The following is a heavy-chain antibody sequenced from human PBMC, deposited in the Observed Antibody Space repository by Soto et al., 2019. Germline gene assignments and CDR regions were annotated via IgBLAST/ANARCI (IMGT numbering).Heavy chain of an antibody. D-gene: IGHD6-19*01. Sequence: QVQLVQSGAEVKKPGSSVKVSCKASGGTFSIYAISWVRQAPGQGLEWMGGIIPIFGTANYAQKFQGRVTITADESTSTAYMELSSLRSEDTAVYYCAISSGWPPAQEYGMDVWGQGTTVTVSS. CDR2: IIPIFGTA. J-gene: IGHJ6*02. CDR1: GGTFSIYA. V-gene: IGHV1-69*01. CDR3: AISSGWPPAQEYGMDV.